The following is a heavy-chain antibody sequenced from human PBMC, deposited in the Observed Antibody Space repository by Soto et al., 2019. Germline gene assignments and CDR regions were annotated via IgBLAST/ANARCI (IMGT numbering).Heavy chain of an antibody. V-gene: IGHV3-21*01. CDR1: GFSFDTYN. CDR2: ISSGRPDI. J-gene: IGHJ4*02. Sequence: VGSLRLSCAASGFSFDTYNMNWVRQAPGKGLEWVSSISSGRPDIFYADSVRGRFTISRDDAKKSLFLQMNSLRADDTAVYYCARDHLGIAAGDFDLWGQGTLVTVSS. CDR3: ARDHLGIAAGDFDL. D-gene: IGHD6-19*01.